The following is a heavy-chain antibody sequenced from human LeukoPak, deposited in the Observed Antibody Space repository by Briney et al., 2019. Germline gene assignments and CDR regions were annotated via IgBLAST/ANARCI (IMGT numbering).Heavy chain of an antibody. CDR3: AKDGVAGEVY. V-gene: IGHV3-23*01. CDR1: GFTFSNFG. D-gene: IGHD2-8*01. CDR2: ISGSGGST. J-gene: IGHJ4*02. Sequence: GGSLRLSCAASGFTFSNFGMSWVRQAPGKGLEWVSVISGSGGSTYYADSVKGRFTISRDNSKNTLYLQMNSLRAEDTAVYYCAKDGVAGEVYWGQGTLVTVSS.